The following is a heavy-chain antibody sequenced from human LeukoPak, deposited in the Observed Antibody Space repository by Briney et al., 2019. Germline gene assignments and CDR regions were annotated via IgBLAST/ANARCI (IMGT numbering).Heavy chain of an antibody. V-gene: IGHV4-59*08. CDR1: GGSISSYY. CDR2: IYYSGST. Sequence: SETLSLTCTVSGGSISSYYWSWIRQPPGKGLEWIGYIYYSGSTNYNPSLKSRVAISVDTSKNQFSLKLSSVTAADTAVYYCASTLGDPLNLDYWGQGTLVTVSS. J-gene: IGHJ4*02. D-gene: IGHD3-10*01. CDR3: ASTLGDPLNLDY.